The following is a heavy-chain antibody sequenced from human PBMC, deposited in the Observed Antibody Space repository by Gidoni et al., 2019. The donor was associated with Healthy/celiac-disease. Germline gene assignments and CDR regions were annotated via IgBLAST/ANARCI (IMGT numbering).Heavy chain of an antibody. Sequence: EVQLVESGGGVVQPGGSLRLSCAASGYTLSSYWMSWVRQAPGKGREWVANIKQDGSEKYYVDSVKGRFTISRDNAKNSLYLQMNSLRAEDTAVYYCARGLYDFWSGYSYWYFDLWGRGTLVTVSS. J-gene: IGHJ2*01. CDR1: GYTLSSYW. V-gene: IGHV3-7*03. CDR3: ARGLYDFWSGYSYWYFDL. CDR2: IKQDGSEK. D-gene: IGHD3-3*01.